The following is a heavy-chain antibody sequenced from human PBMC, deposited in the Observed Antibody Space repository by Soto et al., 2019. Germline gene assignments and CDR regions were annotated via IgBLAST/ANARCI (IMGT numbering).Heavy chain of an antibody. D-gene: IGHD2-2*01. V-gene: IGHV1-8*01. CDR2: MNPNSGNT. CDR3: ARGLVVPAAMSDYYYYMDV. Sequence: QVQLVQSGAEVKKPGASVKVSCKASGYTFTSYDINWVRQATGQGLEWMGWMNPNSGNTGCAQKFQGGVNMTRNTSISTAYMELSSLRSEDTAVYYCARGLVVPAAMSDYYYYMDVWGKGTTVTVSS. J-gene: IGHJ6*03. CDR1: GYTFTSYD.